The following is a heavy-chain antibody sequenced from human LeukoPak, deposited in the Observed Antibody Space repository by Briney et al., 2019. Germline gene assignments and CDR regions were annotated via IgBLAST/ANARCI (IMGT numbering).Heavy chain of an antibody. CDR1: GFTFTSYA. J-gene: IGHJ4*02. D-gene: IGHD4-23*01. V-gene: IGHV3-9*01. CDR2: ISWNSGSI. Sequence: GGSLRLSCAASGFTFTSYAMHWVRQAPGKGLEWVSGISWNSGSIGYADSVKGRFTISRDNAKNSLYLQVNSLRVEDTAVYYCARRNDYGGKLDYWGQGTLVTVSS. CDR3: ARRNDYGGKLDY.